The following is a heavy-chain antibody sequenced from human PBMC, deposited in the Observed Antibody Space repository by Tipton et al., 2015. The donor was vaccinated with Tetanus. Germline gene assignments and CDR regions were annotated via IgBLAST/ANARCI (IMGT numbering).Heavy chain of an antibody. CDR1: GFIFDDYA. CDR2: ISWNSGTI. Sequence: SLRLSCGASGFIFDDYAMHWVRQAPGKGLEWVSGISWNSGTITYADSVRGRFTISRDNAKNSLYLQVNSLRAEDTALYYCAKDRTGGSYPHFDYWGQGTLVTVSS. CDR3: AKDRTGGSYPHFDY. V-gene: IGHV3-9*01. J-gene: IGHJ4*02. D-gene: IGHD1-26*01.